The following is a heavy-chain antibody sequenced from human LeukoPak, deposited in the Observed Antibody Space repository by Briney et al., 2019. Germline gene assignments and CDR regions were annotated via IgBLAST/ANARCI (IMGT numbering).Heavy chain of an antibody. CDR1: GFTFSSYG. J-gene: IGHJ6*03. D-gene: IGHD6-6*01. CDR2: IRYDGSNK. CDR3: AKTYSSSSVYYYYYMDV. Sequence: GGSLRLSCIASGFTFSSYGMHWVRQAPGKGLEWVAFIRYDGSNKYYADSVKGRFTIYRDNSKNTLYLQMNSLRAEDTAVYYCAKTYSSSSVYYYYYMDVWGKGTTVTVPS. V-gene: IGHV3-30*02.